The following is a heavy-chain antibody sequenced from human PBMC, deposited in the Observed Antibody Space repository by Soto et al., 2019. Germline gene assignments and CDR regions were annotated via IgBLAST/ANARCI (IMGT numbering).Heavy chain of an antibody. CDR1: GFTVSSYD. Sequence: GGSLRLSCAASGFTVSSYDMHWVRQATGKGLEWVSAIGTAGDTYYPGSVKGRFTISRDNSKNTLYLQMNSLRAEDTAVYYCAKEIRPRRIATISYWGQGTLVTVSS. CDR3: AKEIRPRRIATISY. CDR2: IGTAGDT. D-gene: IGHD5-12*01. V-gene: IGHV3-13*01. J-gene: IGHJ4*02.